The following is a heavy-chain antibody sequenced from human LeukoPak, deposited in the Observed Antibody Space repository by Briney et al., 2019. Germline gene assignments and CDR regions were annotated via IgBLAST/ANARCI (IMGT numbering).Heavy chain of an antibody. CDR1: GFTFSSYS. CDR3: ARDVSRQQLGPSDY. CDR2: ISYDGSNK. Sequence: GGSLRLSCAASGFTFSSYSMNWVRQAPGKGLEWVAVISYDGSNKYYADSVKGRFTISRDDSKNTLYLQMNSLRAEDTAVYYCARDVSRQQLGPSDYWGQGTLVTVSS. J-gene: IGHJ4*02. V-gene: IGHV3-30*03. D-gene: IGHD6-13*01.